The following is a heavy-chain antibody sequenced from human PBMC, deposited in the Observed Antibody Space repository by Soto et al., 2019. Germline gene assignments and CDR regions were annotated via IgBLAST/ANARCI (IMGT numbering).Heavy chain of an antibody. CDR1: GFTFTNYA. CDR3: ANVAVRGVGVGTFDP. CDR2: ASGSGAST. V-gene: IGHV3-23*01. D-gene: IGHD3-10*01. J-gene: IGHJ5*02. Sequence: EVQLLESGGGLVQPGGSLRLSCGASGFTFTNYAMSWVRQAPGKGLEWASTASGSGASTYYADSVKGRDTISRDNSKNTLYLEMKGLSSEDTAVYCCANVAVRGVGVGTFDPWGQGTLGTGSS.